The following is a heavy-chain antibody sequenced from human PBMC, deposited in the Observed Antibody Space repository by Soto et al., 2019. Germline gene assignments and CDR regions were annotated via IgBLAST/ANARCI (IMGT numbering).Heavy chain of an antibody. V-gene: IGHV3-21*01. J-gene: IGHJ4*02. CDR3: ARDQPGYSYGYGLGY. CDR2: ISSSSSYI. Sequence: EVQLVESGGGLVKPGGSLRLSCAASGFTFSSYSMNWVRQAPGKGLEWVSSISSSSSYIYYADSVKGRFTISRDNAKKSLYLQMNSLRAEDTAVYYCARDQPGYSYGYGLGYWGQGNLVTVSS. CDR1: GFTFSSYS. D-gene: IGHD5-18*01.